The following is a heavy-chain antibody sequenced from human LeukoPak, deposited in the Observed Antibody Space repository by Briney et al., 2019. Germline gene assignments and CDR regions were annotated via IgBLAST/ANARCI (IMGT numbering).Heavy chain of an antibody. CDR2: IWYDGSNK. CDR1: GFTFSNNG. D-gene: IGHD2-15*01. J-gene: IGHJ4*02. Sequence: GGSLRLSCVASGFTFSNNGMHWVRQAPGKGLEWVAVIWYDGSNKYYADSVKGRFTISRDNSKNTLYLQMNSLRAEDTAVYYCARDGKGGGWPYFDYWGQGTLVTVSS. V-gene: IGHV3-33*01. CDR3: ARDGKGGGWPYFDY.